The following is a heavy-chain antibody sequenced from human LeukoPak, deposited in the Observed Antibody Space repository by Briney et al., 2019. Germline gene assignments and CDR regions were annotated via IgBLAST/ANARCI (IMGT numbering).Heavy chain of an antibody. Sequence: PGGSLRLSCAASGFSFSSYSIHWVRQAPGKGLEWVAVISSDGNSKNFALSVKGRFAISRDNSKNTLFLQMNNLRSEDTALYYCVSPTADYPFLYYFDSWGQGTLVTASS. CDR1: GFSFSSYS. CDR2: ISSDGNSK. J-gene: IGHJ4*02. V-gene: IGHV3-30*09. D-gene: IGHD5-12*01. CDR3: VSPTADYPFLYYFDS.